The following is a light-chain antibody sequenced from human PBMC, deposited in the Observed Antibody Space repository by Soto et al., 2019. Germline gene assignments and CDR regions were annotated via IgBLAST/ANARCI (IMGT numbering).Light chain of an antibody. V-gene: IGLV2-8*01. CDR2: GVT. CDR3: SSYAGTAYV. J-gene: IGLJ1*01. Sequence: QSALTQPPSASGSPGQSVTISCTGTSSDVGGYNYVSWYQQHPGKVPKLMIYGVTKRPSGVPDRFSGSKSGNTASLTVSGLQTEDEADYYCSSYAGTAYVFGTGTKLTVL. CDR1: SSDVGGYNY.